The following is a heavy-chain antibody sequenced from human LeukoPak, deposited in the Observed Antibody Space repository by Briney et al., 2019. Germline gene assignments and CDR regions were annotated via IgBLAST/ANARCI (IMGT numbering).Heavy chain of an antibody. D-gene: IGHD6-19*01. V-gene: IGHV3-23*01. CDR3: AKIAGIAVAGTFDY. Sequence: GGTLRLSCAASGFTFSSYGMSWVRQAPGKGLEWVSAISGSGGSTYYADSVKGRFTISRDNAKNSLYLQMNSLRAEDTAVYYCAKIAGIAVAGTFDYWGQGTLVTVSS. J-gene: IGHJ4*02. CDR2: ISGSGGST. CDR1: GFTFSSYG.